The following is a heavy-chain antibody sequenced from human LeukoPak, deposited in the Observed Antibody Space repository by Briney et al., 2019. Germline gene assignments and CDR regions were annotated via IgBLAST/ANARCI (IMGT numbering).Heavy chain of an antibody. D-gene: IGHD3-16*02. V-gene: IGHV4-34*01. Sequence: SETLSLTCAVYGGSFSGYYWSWIRQPPGKGLEWIGEINHSGSTNYNPSLKSRVTISVDTSKNQFSLKLSSVTAADTAVYCCARIDYVWGSYRSFDYWGQGTLVTVSS. CDR1: GGSFSGYY. CDR3: ARIDYVWGSYRSFDY. J-gene: IGHJ4*02. CDR2: INHSGST.